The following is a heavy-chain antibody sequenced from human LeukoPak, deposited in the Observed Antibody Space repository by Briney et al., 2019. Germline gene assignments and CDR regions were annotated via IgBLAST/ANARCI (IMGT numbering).Heavy chain of an antibody. Sequence: GGSLRLSCATSGLPFETNAMSWVRQAPGKGLEWVATIGNTETFYADSVTGRFTISRDNSKNTVNLQMNRLRVEDTAIYYCAKDWIQFNRVFDCFDSWGQGTLVTVSS. CDR2: IGNTET. J-gene: IGHJ4*02. CDR3: AKDWIQFNRVFDCFDS. CDR1: GLPFETNA. V-gene: IGHV3-23*01. D-gene: IGHD5-18*01.